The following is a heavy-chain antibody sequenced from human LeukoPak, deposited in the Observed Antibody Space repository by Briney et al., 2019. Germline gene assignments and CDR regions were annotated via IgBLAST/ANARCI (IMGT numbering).Heavy chain of an antibody. J-gene: IGHJ4*02. CDR3: ARDLVPLPEFSTGYY. Sequence: ASVTVSCKASGYTFTGYYLHWVRQAPGQGLEWMGWINPSSGVTYYSQNFQGRVTLTTDTSISTAYMDLGSLRSDDTAVYYCARDLVPLPEFSTGYYWGQGTVVTVSS. CDR2: INPSSGVT. V-gene: IGHV1-2*02. CDR1: GYTFTGYY. D-gene: IGHD3-22*01.